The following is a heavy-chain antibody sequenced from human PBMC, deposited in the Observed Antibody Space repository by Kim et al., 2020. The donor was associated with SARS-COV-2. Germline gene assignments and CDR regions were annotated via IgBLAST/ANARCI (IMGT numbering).Heavy chain of an antibody. CDR3: AKDLESSGYYYLQPYYYYGMDV. Sequence: GGSLRLSCAASGFTFSSYGMHWVRQAPGKGLEWVAVISYDGSNKYYADSVKGRFTISRDNSKNTLYLQMNSLRAEDTAVYYCAKDLESSGYYYLQPYYYYGMDVWGQGTTVTVSS. V-gene: IGHV3-30*18. J-gene: IGHJ6*02. CDR1: GFTFSSYG. D-gene: IGHD3-22*01. CDR2: ISYDGSNK.